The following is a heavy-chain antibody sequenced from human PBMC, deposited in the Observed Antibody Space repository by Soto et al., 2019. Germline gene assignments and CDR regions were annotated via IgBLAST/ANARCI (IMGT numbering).Heavy chain of an antibody. J-gene: IGHJ4*02. V-gene: IGHV3-23*01. CDR3: AKAPFLWFGELLSPFDY. D-gene: IGHD3-10*01. Sequence: GGSLRLSCAASVFTFSSYAMSWVRQAPGKGLEWVSAISGSGGSTYYADSVKGRFTISRDNSKNTLYLQMNSLRAEDTAVYYCAKAPFLWFGELLSPFDYWGQGSLVTVSS. CDR1: VFTFSSYA. CDR2: ISGSGGST.